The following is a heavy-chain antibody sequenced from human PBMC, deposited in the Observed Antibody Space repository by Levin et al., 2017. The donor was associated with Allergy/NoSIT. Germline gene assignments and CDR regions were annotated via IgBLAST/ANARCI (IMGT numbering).Heavy chain of an antibody. V-gene: IGHV4-61*01. CDR1: GGSVNSGSYY. J-gene: IGHJ3*01. CDR2: IYYSGST. CDR3: AREPNAFDR. Sequence: KTSETLSLTCTVSGGSVNSGSYYWSWIRQPPGKGLEWIGYIYYSGSTNYNPSLKSRVSMSVDTSNNQFSLRLTSVTAADTAMYYCAREPNAFDRWGQGTMVTVSS.